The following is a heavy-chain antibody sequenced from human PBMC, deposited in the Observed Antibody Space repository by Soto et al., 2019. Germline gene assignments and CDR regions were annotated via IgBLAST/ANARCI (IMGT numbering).Heavy chain of an antibody. CDR3: ARDKITGLFDY. CDR1: GWTFSAYY. Sequence: PSDPLSLTCHFSGWTFSAYYWTRIRQPPGTGLESIGEINHSGSTNYNPSLKSRVTISVDTSKNQFSLKLTSVTAADTAVFYCARDKITGLFDYWGQGTLVTVSS. CDR2: INHSGST. V-gene: IGHV4-34*01. J-gene: IGHJ4*02. D-gene: IGHD2-8*02.